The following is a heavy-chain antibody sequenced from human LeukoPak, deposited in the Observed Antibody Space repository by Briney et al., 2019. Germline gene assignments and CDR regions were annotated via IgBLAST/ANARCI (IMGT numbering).Heavy chain of an antibody. CDR1: GGSFSGYY. CDR3: ARGLWSGSPYDY. J-gene: IGHJ4*02. CDR2: INHSGST. D-gene: IGHD3-3*01. V-gene: IGHV4-34*01. Sequence: PSETLSLTCAVYGGSFSGYYWSWIRQPPGKGLEWIGEINHSGSTNYNPSLKSRVTISVDTPKNQFSLKLSSVTAADTAVYYCARGLWSGSPYDYWGQGTLVTVSS.